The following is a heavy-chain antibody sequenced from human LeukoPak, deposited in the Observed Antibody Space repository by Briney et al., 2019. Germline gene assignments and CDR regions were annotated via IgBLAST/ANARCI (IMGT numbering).Heavy chain of an antibody. Sequence: GESLKISCKGSGYSFGTRWVAWVRQMPGKGLEWMGIIYPDDSDARYSPSFQGQVTISADKSINTAYLQWSSLKASDTAIYFCARGAYGSGSYYNYYGMDVWGQGTTVTVSS. J-gene: IGHJ6*02. D-gene: IGHD3-10*01. V-gene: IGHV5-51*01. CDR1: GYSFGTRW. CDR3: ARGAYGSGSYYNYYGMDV. CDR2: IYPDDSDA.